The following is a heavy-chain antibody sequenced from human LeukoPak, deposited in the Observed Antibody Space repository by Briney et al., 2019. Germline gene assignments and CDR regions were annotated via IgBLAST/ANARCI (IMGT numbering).Heavy chain of an antibody. Sequence: ASVKVSCKASGYTFTGYYMHWVRQAPGQGLEWMGWINPNSGGTNYAQKFQGRVTMTRDTSISTAYMELSRLRSDDTAVYYCARAAVATIKPNYYYYYYMDVWGKGTTVTVSS. V-gene: IGHV1-2*02. D-gene: IGHD5-12*01. CDR2: INPNSGGT. CDR3: ARAAVATIKPNYYYYYYMDV. J-gene: IGHJ6*03. CDR1: GYTFTGYY.